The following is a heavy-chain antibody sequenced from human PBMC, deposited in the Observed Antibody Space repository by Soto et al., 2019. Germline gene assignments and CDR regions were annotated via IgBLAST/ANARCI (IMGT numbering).Heavy chain of an antibody. CDR1: GYSFTDYG. V-gene: IGHV1-18*01. D-gene: IGHD1-1*01. CDR3: ARRKVFSNNSLYYFDY. Sequence: ASVKVSCKVSGYSFTDYGFSWLRQSPGQGLEWLGWISPYNGKAFYVKNFKDRLTRSTDTSTSTVYMDLSRLTSDQTSVDSCARRKVFSNNSLYYFDYWGQGALVNVSS. J-gene: IGHJ4*01. CDR2: ISPYNGKA.